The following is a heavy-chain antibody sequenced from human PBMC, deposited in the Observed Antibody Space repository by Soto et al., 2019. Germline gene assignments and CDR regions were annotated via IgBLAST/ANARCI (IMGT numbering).Heavy chain of an antibody. CDR2: IYQSGVT. D-gene: IGHD6-19*01. CDR1: GDSYSISTYS. V-gene: IGHV4-30-2*01. Sequence: LSLTCNMAGDSYSISTYSWSWIRQPPGKALQWIGFIYQSGVTSYNPSLASRVSISLDRSNNQCSLKLKSVTAADTAVYFCAGMPYTSGLRFDPWGPGTLVTVSS. J-gene: IGHJ5*02. CDR3: AGMPYTSGLRFDP.